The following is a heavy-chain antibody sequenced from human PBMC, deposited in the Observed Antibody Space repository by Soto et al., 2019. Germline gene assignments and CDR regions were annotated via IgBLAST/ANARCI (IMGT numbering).Heavy chain of an antibody. CDR2: IVVGSGNT. V-gene: IGHV1-58*01. D-gene: IGHD5-18*01. CDR3: AAVGSDTAPDAFDI. J-gene: IGHJ3*02. Sequence: SVKVSCMASGFTFTSSAVQWVRQARGQRLEWIGWIVVGSGNTNYAQKFQERVTITRDMSTSTAYMELSSLRSEDTAVYYCAAVGSDTAPDAFDIWGQGTMVTVSS. CDR1: GFTFTSSA.